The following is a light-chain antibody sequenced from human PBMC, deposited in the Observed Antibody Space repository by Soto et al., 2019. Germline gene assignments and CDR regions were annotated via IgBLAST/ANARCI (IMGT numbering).Light chain of an antibody. Sequence: DIQMTQSPSTLSGSVGDRVTITCRASHIISSWLAWYQQKPGKAPKLLIYDASSLQTGVPSRFSGSGSGTEFTLTISSLQPDDFATYYCQQYNTYSTFGQGTKVDIK. J-gene: IGKJ1*01. CDR1: HIISSW. V-gene: IGKV1-5*01. CDR2: DAS. CDR3: QQYNTYST.